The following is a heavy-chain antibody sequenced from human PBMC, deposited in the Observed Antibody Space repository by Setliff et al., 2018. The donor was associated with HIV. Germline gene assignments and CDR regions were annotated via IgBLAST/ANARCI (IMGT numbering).Heavy chain of an antibody. D-gene: IGHD4-17*01. Sequence: GASVKVSCKASGGTFSSYAISWVRQAPGQGLEWMGGIIPIFGTANYAQKFQSRVTITTDESTSTAYMELSSLRSEDTAVYYWARAPRDGNNYGYQPYYFDYWGQGTLVTVSS. J-gene: IGHJ4*02. CDR1: GGTFSSYA. CDR2: IIPIFGTA. CDR3: ARAPRDGNNYGYQPYYFDY. V-gene: IGHV1-69*05.